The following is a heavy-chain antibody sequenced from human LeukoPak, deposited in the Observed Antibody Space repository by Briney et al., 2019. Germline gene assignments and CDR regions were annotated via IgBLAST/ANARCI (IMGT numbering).Heavy chain of an antibody. CDR2: ISWNSGSI. V-gene: IGHV3-9*01. CDR1: GFTFDDYA. D-gene: IGHD3-10*01. J-gene: IGHJ4*02. Sequence: GGSLRLSCAASGFTFDDYAMHWVRHAPGKGLEWVSGISWNSGSIDYADSVKGRFTISRDNAKNALYLQMNSLRTEDTAFYYCIKDSRPRVRGIHSWDYWGQGTLVTVSS. CDR3: IKDSRPRVRGIHSWDY.